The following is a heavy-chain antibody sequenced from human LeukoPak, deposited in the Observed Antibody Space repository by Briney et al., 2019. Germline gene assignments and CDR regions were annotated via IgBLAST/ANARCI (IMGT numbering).Heavy chain of an antibody. Sequence: GGSLRLSCAASGFTVSSNYMSWVRQAPGKGLEWVSVIYSGGSTYYADSVKGRFTISRDNSKNTLYLQMNSLRAEDTAVYYCAKVRYGGKSGFDYWGQGTLVTVSS. CDR3: AKVRYGGKSGFDY. CDR1: GFTVSSNY. D-gene: IGHD4-23*01. J-gene: IGHJ4*02. V-gene: IGHV3-53*01. CDR2: IYSGGST.